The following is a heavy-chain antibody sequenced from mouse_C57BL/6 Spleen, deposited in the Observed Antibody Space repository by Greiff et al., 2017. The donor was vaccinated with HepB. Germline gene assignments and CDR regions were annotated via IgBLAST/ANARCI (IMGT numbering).Heavy chain of an antibody. V-gene: IGHV1-80*01. CDR1: GYAFSSYW. Sequence: VQLQESGAELVKPGASVKISCKASGYAFSSYWMNWVKQRPGKGLEWIGQIYPGDGDTNYNGKFKGKATLTADKSSSTAYMQLSSLTSEDSAVYFCARDYYGRYFDYWGQGTTLTVSS. CDR2: IYPGDGDT. J-gene: IGHJ2*01. CDR3: ARDYYGRYFDY. D-gene: IGHD1-1*01.